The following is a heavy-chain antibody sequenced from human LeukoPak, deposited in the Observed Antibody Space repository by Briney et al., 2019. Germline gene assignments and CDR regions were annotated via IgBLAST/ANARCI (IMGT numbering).Heavy chain of an antibody. V-gene: IGHV4-39*01. CDR2: IYYSGST. D-gene: IGHD2-2*01. J-gene: IGHJ4*02. CDR1: GGSISSSSYY. Sequence: SETLSLTCTVSGGSISSSSYYWGWIRQPPGKGLEWIGSIYYSGSTYYNPSLKSRVTISVDTSKNQFSLKLSSVTAADTAVYYCARVGNIVVVPTHFDYWGQGTLVTVSS. CDR3: ARVGNIVVVPTHFDY.